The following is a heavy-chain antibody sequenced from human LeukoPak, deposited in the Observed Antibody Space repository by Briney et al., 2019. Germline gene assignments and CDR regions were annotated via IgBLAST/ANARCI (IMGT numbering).Heavy chain of an antibody. J-gene: IGHJ4*02. CDR2: INHSGST. V-gene: IGHV4-34*01. CDR3: ARHSSGWEGVDY. CDR1: GGSFSGYH. Sequence: RTSETLSLTCAVYGGSFSGYHWSWIRQPPGRGLEWIGEINHSGSTNYNPSLKSRVTISVDTSKNQFSLKLSSVTAADTAVYYCARHSSGWEGVDYWGQGTLVTVSS. D-gene: IGHD6-19*01.